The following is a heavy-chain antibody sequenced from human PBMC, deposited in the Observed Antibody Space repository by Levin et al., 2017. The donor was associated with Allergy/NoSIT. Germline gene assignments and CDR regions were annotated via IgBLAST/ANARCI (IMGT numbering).Heavy chain of an antibody. Sequence: GGSLRLSCAASGFTFSSYAMSWVRQAPGKGLEWVSAISGRAGSTYYADSVKGRFTISRDNSKNTLYLQMNSLRAEDTAVYYCAKGYSGYDLNWFDPWGQGTLVTVSS. D-gene: IGHD5-12*01. J-gene: IGHJ5*02. V-gene: IGHV3-23*01. CDR2: ISGRAGST. CDR3: AKGYSGYDLNWFDP. CDR1: GFTFSSYA.